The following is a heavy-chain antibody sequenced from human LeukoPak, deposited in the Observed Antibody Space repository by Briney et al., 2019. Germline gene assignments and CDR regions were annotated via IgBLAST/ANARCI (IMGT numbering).Heavy chain of an antibody. CDR1: DGSISSYY. V-gene: IGHV4-59*01. CDR3: ASWSGSIDY. Sequence: SETLSLTCTVSDGSISSYYWSWIRQPPGKGLEWIGYIYYSGSTNYNPSLKSRVTISVDTSKNQFSLKLSSVTAADTAVYYCASWSGSIDYWGQGTLVTVSS. CDR2: IYYSGST. D-gene: IGHD3-3*01. J-gene: IGHJ4*02.